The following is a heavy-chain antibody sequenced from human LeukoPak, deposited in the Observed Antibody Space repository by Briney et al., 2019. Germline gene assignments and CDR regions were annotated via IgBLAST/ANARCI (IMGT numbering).Heavy chain of an antibody. J-gene: IGHJ4*02. CDR3: ARDQRVVLDY. V-gene: IGHV3-30*01. CDR1: GFTFSSYA. Sequence: GRSLRLSCAASGFTFSSYAMHWVRQAPGKGLEWVAFISYDGSNKYYADSVKGRFTISRDNSKNTLYLQMNSLRAEDTAVYYCARDQRVVLDYWGQGTLVTVSS. D-gene: IGHD2-2*01. CDR2: ISYDGSNK.